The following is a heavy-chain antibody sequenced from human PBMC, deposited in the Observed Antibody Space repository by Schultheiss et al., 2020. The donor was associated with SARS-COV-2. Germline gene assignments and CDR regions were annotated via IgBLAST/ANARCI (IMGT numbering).Heavy chain of an antibody. CDR3: ARDRYCSGGTCYFFGMGV. CDR2: ISGSGGST. J-gene: IGHJ6*02. CDR1: GFTFDDYA. Sequence: GGSLRLSCAASGFTFDDYAMHWVRQAPGKGLEWVSGISGSGGSTYYADSVKGRFTISRDNSKNTLYLQMNSLRAEDTAVYYCARDRYCSGGTCYFFGMGVWGQGTTVTVSS. D-gene: IGHD2-15*01. V-gene: IGHV3-23*01.